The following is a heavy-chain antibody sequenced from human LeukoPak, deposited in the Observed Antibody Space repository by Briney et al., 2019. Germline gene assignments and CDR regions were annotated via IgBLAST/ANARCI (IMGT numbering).Heavy chain of an antibody. V-gene: IGHV3-30*02. CDR2: IRYDGSNK. Sequence: PGGSLRLSCAASGFTFSTYGMHWVRQAPGKGLEWVAFIRYDGSNKYYADSVKGRFTISRDNSKNTLYLQMNSLRAEDTAVYYCAPRTTLGIDYWGQGTLVTVSS. J-gene: IGHJ4*02. CDR3: APRTTLGIDY. CDR1: GFTFSTYG. D-gene: IGHD4-17*01.